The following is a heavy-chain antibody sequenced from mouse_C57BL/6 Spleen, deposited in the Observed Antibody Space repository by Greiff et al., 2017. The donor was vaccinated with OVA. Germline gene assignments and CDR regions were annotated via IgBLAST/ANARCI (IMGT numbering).Heavy chain of an antibody. CDR2: IDPSDSYT. Sequence: VQLQQPGAELVRPGTSVKLSCKASGYNFTSYWLHWVKQRPGQGLEWIGVIDPSDSYTNYNQKFKGKTTLTVDTSSSTTYMQLSSLTSEDSAVYDCAREADLPYYFDYWGQGTTLTVSS. CDR3: AREADLPYYFDY. CDR1: GYNFTSYW. J-gene: IGHJ2*01. V-gene: IGHV1-59*01. D-gene: IGHD2-1*01.